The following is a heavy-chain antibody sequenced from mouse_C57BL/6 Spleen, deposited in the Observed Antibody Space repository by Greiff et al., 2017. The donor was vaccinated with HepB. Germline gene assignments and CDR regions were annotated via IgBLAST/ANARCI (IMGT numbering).Heavy chain of an antibody. V-gene: IGHV1-76*01. CDR2: IYPGSGNT. CDR1: GYTFTDYY. CDR3: ARSGYYDYDEAWFAY. J-gene: IGHJ3*01. D-gene: IGHD2-4*01. Sequence: QVQLQQSGAELVRPGASVKLSCKASGYTFTDYYINWVKQRPGQGLEWIARIYPGSGNTYYNEKFKGKATLTAEKSSSTAYMQLSSLTSEDSAVYFCARSGYYDYDEAWFAYWGQGTLVTVSA.